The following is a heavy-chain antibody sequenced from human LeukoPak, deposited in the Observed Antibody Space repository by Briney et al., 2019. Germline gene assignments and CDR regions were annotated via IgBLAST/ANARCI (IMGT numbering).Heavy chain of an antibody. Sequence: PGGSLRLSCEASGFTFSTYSMNWVRQAPGKGLEWVSYISTTGTVYYADSLEGRFTISRDNAKNSLYLQMNSLRAEDTGVYYCARAGSHRNSGYDYWGQGTLVTVSS. CDR1: GFTFSTYS. V-gene: IGHV3-48*04. J-gene: IGHJ4*02. CDR2: ISTTGTV. CDR3: ARAGSHRNSGYDY. D-gene: IGHD5-12*01.